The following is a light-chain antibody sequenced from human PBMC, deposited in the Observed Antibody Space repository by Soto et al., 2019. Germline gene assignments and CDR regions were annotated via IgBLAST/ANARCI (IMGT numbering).Light chain of an antibody. CDR2: DAS. Sequence: EIVLTQSPATLSLSPGERATLSCRASQGVSSYLAWYQQKPGQAPRLLIYDASNRATGIPARFSGSGPGTDVTLTISSLEPEDFAVYYCQQRSNWQYTFGQGTKLEIK. V-gene: IGKV3D-11*01. CDR1: QGVSSY. CDR3: QQRSNWQYT. J-gene: IGKJ2*01.